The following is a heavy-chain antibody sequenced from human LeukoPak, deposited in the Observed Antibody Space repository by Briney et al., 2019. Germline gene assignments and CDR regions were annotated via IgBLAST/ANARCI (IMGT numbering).Heavy chain of an antibody. CDR3: TRDQTPYY. V-gene: IGHV3-49*04. J-gene: IGHJ4*02. CDR2: IRSQIYGGTP. Sequence: GGSLRLSCEASGFIFSTYWMTWVRQAPGKGLEWVGFIRSQIYGGTPEYAASVKGRFTISRDDSEGVAYLQMNSLKTEDTAVYYCTRDQTPYYWGQGTLVTVSS. CDR1: GFIFSTYW.